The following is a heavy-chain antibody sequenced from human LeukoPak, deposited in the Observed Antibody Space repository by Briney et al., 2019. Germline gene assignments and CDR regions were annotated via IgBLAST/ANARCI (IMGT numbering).Heavy chain of an antibody. D-gene: IGHD4-11*01. J-gene: IGHJ6*03. CDR2: INHSGST. V-gene: IGHV4-34*01. CDR3: ATSLTTVTHYYYYMDV. CDR1: GGSFSGYY. Sequence: SETLSLTCAVSGGSFSGYYWSWIRQSPGKGLEWIGEINHSGSTNYNPSLKSRVAISVDTSKNQFSLKLTSVTAADTAVYYCATSLTTVTHYYYYMDVWGKGTTVTISS.